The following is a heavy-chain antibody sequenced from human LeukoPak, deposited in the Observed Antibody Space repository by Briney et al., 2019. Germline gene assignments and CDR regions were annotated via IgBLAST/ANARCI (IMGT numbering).Heavy chain of an antibody. J-gene: IGHJ6*03. CDR1: GGSFSGYY. Sequence: PSETLSLTCAVYGGSFSGYYWSWIRQPPGKGLEWIGEINDSGSTNYNPSLKSRVTISVDTSKSQFSLNLTSATAGDTAVYYCARENDYWNYFYMDVWGKGTAVSVS. D-gene: IGHD4-11*01. V-gene: IGHV4-34*01. CDR3: ARENDYWNYFYMDV. CDR2: INDSGST.